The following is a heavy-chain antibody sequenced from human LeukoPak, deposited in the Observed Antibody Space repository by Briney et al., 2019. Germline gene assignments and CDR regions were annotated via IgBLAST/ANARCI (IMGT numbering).Heavy chain of an antibody. CDR2: IHPSTGNP. CDR1: GYTFTNYA. D-gene: IGHD3-10*01. V-gene: IGHV7-4-1*02. CDR3: ARPLPGLLWFGESDSTNWFDP. J-gene: IGHJ5*02. Sequence: ASVKVSCKASGYTFTNYAMNWVRQAPGQGLEWMGWIHPSTGNPTYAQGFTGRFVFSLDTSVSTTYLQISSLKAEDTAVYYCARPLPGLLWFGESDSTNWFDPWGQGTLVTVSS.